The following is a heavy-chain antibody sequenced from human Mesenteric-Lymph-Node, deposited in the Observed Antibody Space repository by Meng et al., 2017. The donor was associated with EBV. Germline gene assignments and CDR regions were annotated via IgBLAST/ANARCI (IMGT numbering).Heavy chain of an antibody. Sequence: LQQWTGSWLLRPSQTRVLTCSVSGASISSDTWLSSVRQPPGKGLEWIGEIYHSGSTNYNPSLKSRVTISVDKSKRQFSLKLTSVTAADTAVYHCARFQRFGDFDWGQGTLVTVSS. V-gene: IGHV4-4*02. CDR3: ARFQRFGDFD. J-gene: IGHJ4*02. CDR2: IYHSGST. CDR1: GASISSDTW. D-gene: IGHD3-10*01.